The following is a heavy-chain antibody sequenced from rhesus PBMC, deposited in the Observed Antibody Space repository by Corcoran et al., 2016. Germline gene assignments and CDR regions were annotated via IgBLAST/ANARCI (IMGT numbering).Heavy chain of an antibody. V-gene: IGHV1-180*01. Sequence: QVQLVQSGAEIKQPGASVKLSCTASGYPFPSYYLHWVQRAPGQGLEWIILISPYNGNKVYAQNFQGRVTITTDTSTSTGYMELSSPRSEDTAVYYCTRGGYSGFDYWGQGVLVTVSS. J-gene: IGHJ4*01. CDR3: TRGGYSGFDY. D-gene: IGHD5-42*01. CDR2: ISPYNGNK. CDR1: GYPFPSYY.